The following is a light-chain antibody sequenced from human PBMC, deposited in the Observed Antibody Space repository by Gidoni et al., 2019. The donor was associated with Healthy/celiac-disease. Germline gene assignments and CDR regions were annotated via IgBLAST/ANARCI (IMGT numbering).Light chain of an antibody. Sequence: EIVLTQSPSTLSLSPGEIATLSCRASQSVSSSYLAWYQQKPGQAPRLLIYGASSRATGIPDRVSGRGSGTDFTLTISRLEPEDFAVYYCQQYGSSPPVTFGGGTKVEIK. V-gene: IGKV3-20*01. CDR3: QQYGSSPPVT. CDR1: QSVSSSY. J-gene: IGKJ4*01. CDR2: GAS.